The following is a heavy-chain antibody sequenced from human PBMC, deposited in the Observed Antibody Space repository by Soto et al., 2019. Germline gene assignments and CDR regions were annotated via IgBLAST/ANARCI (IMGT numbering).Heavy chain of an antibody. CDR1: GFTFSSYS. CDR2: ISSSSSYI. Sequence: GESLKISCAASGFTFSSYSMNWVRQAPGKGLEWVSSISSSSSYIYYADSVKGRFTISRDNAKNSLYLQMNSLRAEDTAVYYCARDGGIAAAGAFDIWGQGTMVTVSS. V-gene: IGHV3-21*01. J-gene: IGHJ3*02. D-gene: IGHD6-13*01. CDR3: ARDGGIAAAGAFDI.